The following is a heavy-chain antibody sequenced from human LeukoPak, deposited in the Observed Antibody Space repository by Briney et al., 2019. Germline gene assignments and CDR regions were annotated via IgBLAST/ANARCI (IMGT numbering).Heavy chain of an antibody. D-gene: IGHD2-21*02. CDR3: ARLAYCGGDCLYFDY. CDR2: IYYSGST. V-gene: IGHV4-59*12. J-gene: IGHJ4*02. Sequence: SETLSLTCTVSGGSISSYYWSWIRQPPGKGLEWIGYIYYSGSTNYNPSLKSRVTISVDTSKNQFSLKLSSVTAADTAVYYCARLAYCGGDCLYFDYWGQGTLVTVSS. CDR1: GGSISSYY.